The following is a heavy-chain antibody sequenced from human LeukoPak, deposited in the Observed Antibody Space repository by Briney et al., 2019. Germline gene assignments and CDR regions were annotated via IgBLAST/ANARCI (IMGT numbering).Heavy chain of an antibody. D-gene: IGHD3-3*01. Sequence: PSETLSLTCTVSGGSISSYYWGWIRQPPGKGLEWIGSIYYSGSTYYNPSLKSRVTISVDTSKNQFSLKLSSVTAADTAVYYCARHPLTIFGVVIILNWFDPWGQGTLVTVSS. V-gene: IGHV4-39*01. CDR2: IYYSGST. J-gene: IGHJ5*02. CDR3: ARHPLTIFGVVIILNWFDP. CDR1: GGSISSYY.